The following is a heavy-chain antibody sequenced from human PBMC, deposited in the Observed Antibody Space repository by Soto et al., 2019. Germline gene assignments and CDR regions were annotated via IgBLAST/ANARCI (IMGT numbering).Heavy chain of an antibody. CDR2: IIPIFGTA. J-gene: IGHJ6*02. D-gene: IGHD2-2*01. Sequence: ASVKVSCKASGGTFSSYAISWVRQAPGQGLEWMGGIIPIFGTANYAQKFQGRVTITADESTSTAYMELSSLRSEDTAVYYCARARGDIVVVPAAPYYYYGMDVWGQGTTVTVSS. V-gene: IGHV1-69*13. CDR1: GGTFSSYA. CDR3: ARARGDIVVVPAAPYYYYGMDV.